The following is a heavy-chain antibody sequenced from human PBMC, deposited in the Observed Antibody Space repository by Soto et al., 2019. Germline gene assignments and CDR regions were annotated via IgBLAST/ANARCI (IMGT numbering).Heavy chain of an antibody. CDR1: GFTFGSYG. Sequence: QVQLVESGGGVVQPGRSLRLSCAASGFTFGSYGMHWVRQAPGKGLEWVAVIWYDGSNKYYADSVKGRFTISRDNSENTLYLQMNSLRAEDTAVYYCARERGVVVAATRYFDYWGQGTLVTVSS. D-gene: IGHD2-15*01. CDR2: IWYDGSNK. J-gene: IGHJ4*02. CDR3: ARERGVVVAATRYFDY. V-gene: IGHV3-33*01.